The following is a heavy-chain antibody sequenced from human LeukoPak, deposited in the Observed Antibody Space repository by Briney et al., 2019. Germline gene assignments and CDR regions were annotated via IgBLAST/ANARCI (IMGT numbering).Heavy chain of an antibody. CDR3: ARESTPFY. Sequence: GGSLRLSCAASGFTFSSYGMSRVCQAPGKGLEWVSAISGSGGSTYCADSVKGRFTISRDNAKNSLYLQMNSLRAEDTAVYYCARESTPFYWGQGTLVTVSS. CDR2: ISGSGGST. CDR1: GFTFSSYG. V-gene: IGHV3-23*01. J-gene: IGHJ4*02.